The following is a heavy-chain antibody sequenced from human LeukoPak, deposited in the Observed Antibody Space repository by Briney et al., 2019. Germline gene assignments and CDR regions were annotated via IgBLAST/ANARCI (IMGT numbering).Heavy chain of an antibody. CDR3: AHRQRSSGWYPFHY. D-gene: IGHD6-19*01. V-gene: IGHV2-5*02. CDR2: MNWDDDK. J-gene: IGHJ4*02. Sequence: SGPTLVKPTHSFTLTCTFSGFSLRTSEVGVGWIRQPPGKALEWLELMNWDDDKLYSPSLKTRLTITKDTSKNQVVLTMTNMDPVDTATYYCAHRQRSSGWYPFHYWGQGTLVTVSS. CDR1: GFSLRTSEVG.